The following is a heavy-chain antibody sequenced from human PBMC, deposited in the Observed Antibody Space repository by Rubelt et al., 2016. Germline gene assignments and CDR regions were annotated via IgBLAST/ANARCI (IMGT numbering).Heavy chain of an antibody. Sequence: QVQLQESGPGLVKPSDTLSLSCTVSGGSISTGSYYWGWIRQAPGTGLEWIGSLYYTGSTFYNPSLDSRVPMSVDRSRNRFSLKLSSVTAADTAVYYCASQPGNANNWYWFDHWGQGTLVTVSS. V-gene: IGHV4-39*01. CDR2: LYYTGST. J-gene: IGHJ5*02. CDR1: GGSISTGSYY. CDR3: ASQPGNANNWYWFDH. D-gene: IGHD1-1*01.